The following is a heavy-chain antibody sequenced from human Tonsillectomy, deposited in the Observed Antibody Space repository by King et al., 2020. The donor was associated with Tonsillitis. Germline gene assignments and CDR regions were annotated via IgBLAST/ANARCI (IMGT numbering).Heavy chain of an antibody. V-gene: IGHV3-74*03. CDR1: GFPFSRFS. CDR2: IKSDGSSK. Sequence: VQLVESGGGLVQPGGSLRPSCAASGFPFSRFSMYWGPQVPGEGVMWFSRIKSDGSSKTYASSGKGRVSISRDNAKKTVDLQMNSLRAADTAVYYCVGDEIGDGRPGGGDYWGQGTLVTVSS. J-gene: IGHJ4*02. D-gene: IGHD3-16*01. CDR3: VGDEIGDGRPGGGDY.